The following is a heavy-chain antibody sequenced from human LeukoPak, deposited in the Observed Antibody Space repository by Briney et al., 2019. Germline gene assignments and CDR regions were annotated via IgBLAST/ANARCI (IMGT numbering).Heavy chain of an antibody. Sequence: ASVKVSCKASGYTFTSYDINWVRQATGQGLEWMGWINPNSGNTNYAQKLQGRVTMTTDTSTSTAYMELRSLRSDDTAVYYCARASRSSGYYRALDYWGQGTLVTVSS. CDR1: GYTFTSYD. V-gene: IGHV1-18*01. CDR3: ARASRSSGYYRALDY. D-gene: IGHD3-22*01. CDR2: INPNSGNT. J-gene: IGHJ4*02.